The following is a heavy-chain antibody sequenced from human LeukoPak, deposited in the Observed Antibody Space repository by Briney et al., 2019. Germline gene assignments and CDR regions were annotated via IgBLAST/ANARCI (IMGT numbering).Heavy chain of an antibody. D-gene: IGHD3-3*01. CDR1: GGSISSYY. Sequence: SETLSLTCTVSGGSISSYYWSWIRQPPGKGLEWIGYIYYGGSTNYNPSLKSRVTISVDTSKNQFSLKLSSVTAEDTAVYYCAKDAGFLEWLLSGPGAFDIWGQGTMVTVSS. V-gene: IGHV4-59*01. CDR2: IYYGGST. CDR3: AKDAGFLEWLLSGPGAFDI. J-gene: IGHJ3*02.